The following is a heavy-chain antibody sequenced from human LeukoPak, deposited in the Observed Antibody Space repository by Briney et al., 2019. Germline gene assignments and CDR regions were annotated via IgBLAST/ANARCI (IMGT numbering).Heavy chain of an antibody. CDR1: VGSISIHD. Sequence: SETPSLPCTVSVGSISIHDWSWMREPPGEGLEWIGYIYYSGSANHNPSLKSRVTISVDTSKNQFSLKLSSVTAADTAVYYCARGEDFWSGYTFDSWGQGTLVTVSS. CDR3: ARGEDFWSGYTFDS. D-gene: IGHD3-3*01. CDR2: IYYSGSA. J-gene: IGHJ4*02. V-gene: IGHV4-59*11.